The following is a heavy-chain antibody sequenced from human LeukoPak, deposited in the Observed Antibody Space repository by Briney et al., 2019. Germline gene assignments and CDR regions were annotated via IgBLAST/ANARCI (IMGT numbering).Heavy chain of an antibody. Sequence: GGSLRLSCAASGFTFSSYAMYWVRQAPGKGLEWVAVISYDGSDKFYADSVKGRFTISRDNAKNFLYLQMNSLRAEDTAVYYCARTYYDILTGYNPYFDYWGQGILVTVSS. J-gene: IGHJ4*02. V-gene: IGHV3-30*04. CDR2: ISYDGSDK. CDR1: GFTFSSYA. CDR3: ARTYYDILTGYNPYFDY. D-gene: IGHD3-9*01.